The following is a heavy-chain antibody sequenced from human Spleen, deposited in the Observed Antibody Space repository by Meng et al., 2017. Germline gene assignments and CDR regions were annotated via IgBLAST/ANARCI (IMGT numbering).Heavy chain of an antibody. Sequence: QVRVQQWGTGLSQPWVTLSLTCVVSGGSFSDYYWSWTRQPPGKGLEWIGEINHSGSTNYNPSLESRATISVDTSQNNLSLKLSSVTAADSAVYYCARGPTTMAHDFDYWGQGTLVTVSS. CDR2: INHSGST. V-gene: IGHV4-34*01. CDR1: GGSFSDYY. J-gene: IGHJ4*02. CDR3: ARGPTTMAHDFDY. D-gene: IGHD4-11*01.